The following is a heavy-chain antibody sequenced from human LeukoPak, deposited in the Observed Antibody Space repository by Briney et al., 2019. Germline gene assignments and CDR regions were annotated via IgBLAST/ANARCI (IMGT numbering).Heavy chain of an antibody. CDR2: IIPIFGTA. CDR3: ARDLLPSGYSGSYFYYYYYMDV. V-gene: IGHV1-69*05. CDR1: GGTFSSYA. D-gene: IGHD1-26*01. Sequence: SVKISCKASGGTFSSYAISWVRQAPGQGLEWMGGIIPIFGTANYAQKLQGRVTMTTDTSTSTAYMELRSLRSDDTAVYYCARDLLPSGYSGSYFYYYYYMDVWGKGTTVTVSS. J-gene: IGHJ6*03.